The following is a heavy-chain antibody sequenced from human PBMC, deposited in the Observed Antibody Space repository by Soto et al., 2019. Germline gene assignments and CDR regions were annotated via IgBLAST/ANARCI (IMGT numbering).Heavy chain of an antibody. CDR2: IDPSAGST. CDR1: GYIFTSYY. Sequence: QVQLVQSGAEVKKPGASVKVSCKASGYIFTSYYMHWVRQAPGQGLERMGTIDPSAGSTTYAQNFQGRVTMTRDTSTSTVYLELNSLRSEDTAVYYCARSPVPTDTTLYYFDYWGQGTLVTVSS. D-gene: IGHD1-1*01. J-gene: IGHJ4*02. CDR3: ARSPVPTDTTLYYFDY. V-gene: IGHV1-46*01.